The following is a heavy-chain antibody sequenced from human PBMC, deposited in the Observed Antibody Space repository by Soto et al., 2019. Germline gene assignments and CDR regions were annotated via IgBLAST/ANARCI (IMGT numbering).Heavy chain of an antibody. CDR2: TYYRSKWYN. Sequence: SQTLSLTCAISGDSVSSNSAAWNWIRQSPSRGLEWLGRTYYRSKWYNDYAVSVKSRITINPDTSKNQFSLQLNSVTPEDTAVYFCARDRYNWNDDYYYMDVWGKGTTVTVSS. V-gene: IGHV6-1*01. J-gene: IGHJ6*03. D-gene: IGHD1-1*01. CDR1: GDSVSSNSAA. CDR3: ARDRYNWNDDYYYMDV.